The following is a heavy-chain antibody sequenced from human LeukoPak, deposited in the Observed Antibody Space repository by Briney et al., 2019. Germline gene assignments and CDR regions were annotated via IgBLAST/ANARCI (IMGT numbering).Heavy chain of an antibody. Sequence: RSLRLSCAASGFTFSSYAMHWVRQAPGKGLEWVAVISYDGSNKYYADSVKGRFTISRDNSKNTLYLQTNSLRAEDTAVYYCARRYCSGGSCSDSPFYYYYYGMDVWGQGTTVTVSS. V-gene: IGHV3-30-3*01. CDR2: ISYDGSNK. CDR1: GFTFSSYA. CDR3: ARRYCSGGSCSDSPFYYYYYGMDV. D-gene: IGHD2-15*01. J-gene: IGHJ6*02.